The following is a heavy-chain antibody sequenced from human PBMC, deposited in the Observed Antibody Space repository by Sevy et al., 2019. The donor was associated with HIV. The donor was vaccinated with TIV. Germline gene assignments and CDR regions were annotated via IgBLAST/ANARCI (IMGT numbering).Heavy chain of an antibody. D-gene: IGHD3-3*01. CDR1: GYTFTSYG. V-gene: IGHV1-18*01. Sequence: GSVKVSCKASGYTFTSYGISWVRQAPGQGLEWMGWISAYNGNTNYAQKLQGRVTMTTDTSTSTAYMELRSLRSDDTAVYYCARRGIETLYYDFWSGYYGAFDIWGQGTMVTVSS. CDR2: ISAYNGNT. CDR3: ARRGIETLYYDFWSGYYGAFDI. J-gene: IGHJ3*02.